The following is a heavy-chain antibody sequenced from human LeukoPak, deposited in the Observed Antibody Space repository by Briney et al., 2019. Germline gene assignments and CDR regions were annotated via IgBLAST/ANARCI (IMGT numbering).Heavy chain of an antibody. V-gene: IGHV3-30*18. D-gene: IGHD6-13*01. J-gene: IGHJ4*02. CDR1: GFTFSSYG. Sequence: GRSLRLSCAASGFTFSSYGMHWFRQAPGKGLEWVAVISYDESKKYYGDSVRGRFTISRDNSKNTLYLQMNSLRAEDTAIYYCAKVPKAYSTSWYIDYWGQGTLVTVSS. CDR3: AKVPKAYSTSWYIDY. CDR2: ISYDESKK.